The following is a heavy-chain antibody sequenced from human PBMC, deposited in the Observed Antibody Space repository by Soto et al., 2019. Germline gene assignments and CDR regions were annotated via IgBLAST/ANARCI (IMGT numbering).Heavy chain of an antibody. CDR3: AKDRSVDTRDWFDP. D-gene: IGHD5-18*01. CDR1: GFTFGTYA. CDR2: ITGSGGST. J-gene: IGHJ5*02. V-gene: IGHV3-23*01. Sequence: EVQLLESGGGLVQPGGSLRLSCAAFGFTFGTYAMNWVRQAPGKGLEWVSGITGSGGSTYYADSVKGRFTISRDNSKNTLYLQMNSLRGDDTAVYYCAKDRSVDTRDWFDPWGQGTLVTVSS.